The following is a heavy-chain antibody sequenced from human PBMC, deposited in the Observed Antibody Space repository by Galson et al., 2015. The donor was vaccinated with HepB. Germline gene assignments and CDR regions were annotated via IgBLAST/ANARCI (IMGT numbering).Heavy chain of an antibody. D-gene: IGHD2-21*01. CDR2: INPNSGDT. J-gene: IGHJ5*02. CDR3: ARDTGQRYSFDP. V-gene: IGHV1-2*04. CDR1: GYTFTDHY. Sequence: SVKVSCKASGYTFTDHYIHWVRQAPGQGLEWMGWINPNSGDTNYAQKFQDWVTMTRDTSISTAYMELRRLRSDDTAVYYCARDTGQRYSFDPWGQGTLVSVSS.